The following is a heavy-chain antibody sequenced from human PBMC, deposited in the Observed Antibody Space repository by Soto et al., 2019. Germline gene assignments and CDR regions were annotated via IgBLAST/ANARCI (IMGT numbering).Heavy chain of an antibody. J-gene: IGHJ6*02. CDR1: GGSISSGGYY. V-gene: IGHV4-31*03. D-gene: IGHD6-13*01. CDR2: IYDSGST. Sequence: PSETLSLTCTVSGGSISSGGYYWSWIRQHPGKGLEWIGYIYDSGSTYYNPSLKSRVTISVDTSTNQFSLKLSSVTAADTAVYYCASVVAAAGYYYYGMDVWGQGTTVTVSS. CDR3: ASVVAAAGYYYYGMDV.